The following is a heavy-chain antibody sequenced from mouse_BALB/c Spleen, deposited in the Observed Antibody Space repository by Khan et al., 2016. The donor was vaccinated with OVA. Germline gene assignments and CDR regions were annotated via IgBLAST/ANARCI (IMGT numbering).Heavy chain of an antibody. CDR3: ARSGYDFFAY. CDR1: GYAFSNYW. V-gene: IGHV1-80*01. CDR2: IYPVDGNT. D-gene: IGHD2-14*01. J-gene: IGHJ3*01. Sequence: VKLLESGAELVRPGSSMKISCKASGYAFSNYWMNWVRQVPGQGLEWIGQIYPVDGNTNYNGEFKDKVTLTSDNSSSTAYLQLTSLTSEASAVYFCARSGYDFFAYWGQGTLVTVSA.